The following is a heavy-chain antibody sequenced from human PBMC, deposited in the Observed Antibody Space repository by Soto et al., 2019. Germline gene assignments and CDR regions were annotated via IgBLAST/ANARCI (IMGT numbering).Heavy chain of an antibody. D-gene: IGHD6-19*01. CDR1: GFTFSSYW. Sequence: GSLRLSCAASGFTFSSYWMSWVRQAPGKGLEWVANIKQDGSEKYYVDSVKGRFTISRDNAKNSLYLQMNSLRAEDTAVYYCASLLYSSGWHNWFDPWGQGTLVTVSS. J-gene: IGHJ5*02. CDR2: IKQDGSEK. CDR3: ASLLYSSGWHNWFDP. V-gene: IGHV3-7*01.